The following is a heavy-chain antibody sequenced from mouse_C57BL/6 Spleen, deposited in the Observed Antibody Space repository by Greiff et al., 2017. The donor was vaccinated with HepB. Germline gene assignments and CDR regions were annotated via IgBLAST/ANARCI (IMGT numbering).Heavy chain of an antibody. Sequence: EVQGVESGGDLVKPGGSLKLSCAASGFTFSSYGMSWVRQTPDKRLEWVATISSGGSYTYYPDSVKGRFTISRDNAKNTLYLQMSSLKSEDTAMYYCARGNYYGSSPYYFDYWGQGTTLTVSS. D-gene: IGHD1-1*01. J-gene: IGHJ2*01. CDR3: ARGNYYGSSPYYFDY. V-gene: IGHV5-6*01. CDR1: GFTFSSYG. CDR2: ISSGGSYT.